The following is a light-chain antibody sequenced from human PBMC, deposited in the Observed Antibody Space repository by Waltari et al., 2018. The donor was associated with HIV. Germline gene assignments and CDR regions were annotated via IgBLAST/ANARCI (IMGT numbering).Light chain of an antibody. V-gene: IGKV1-39*01. CDR2: VAS. CDR3: LQTYGSPLT. J-gene: IGKJ3*01. Sequence: DIQMTQSPSSLPASVGDRPTITCPASQTINRDLNWYQQKPGQGQPLLISVASTLDSGVPSRFIGSVSGAEFTLSISSVQPEDFATYYCLQTYGSPLTFGPGTKLEVK. CDR1: QTINRD.